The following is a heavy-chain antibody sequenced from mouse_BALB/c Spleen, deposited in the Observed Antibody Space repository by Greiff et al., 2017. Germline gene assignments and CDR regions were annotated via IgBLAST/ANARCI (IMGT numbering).Heavy chain of an antibody. J-gene: IGHJ2*01. V-gene: IGHV5-17*02. CDR1: GFTFSSFG. CDR3: ARSAYYGNFPYFDD. CDR2: ISSGSSTI. Sequence: EVQRVESGGGLVQPGGSRILSCAASGFTFSSFGMHWVRQAPEKGLEWVAYISSGSSTIYYADTVKGRFTISRDNPKNTLFLQMTSLRSEDTAMYYCARSAYYGNFPYFDDWGQGTTLTVSS. D-gene: IGHD2-10*01.